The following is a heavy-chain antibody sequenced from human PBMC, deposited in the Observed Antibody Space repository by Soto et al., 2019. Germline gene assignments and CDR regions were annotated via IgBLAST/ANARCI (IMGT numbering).Heavy chain of an antibody. CDR3: ASHPRDSSGYWYYFDY. V-gene: IGHV3-21*01. J-gene: IGHJ4*02. CDR2: ISSSSSYI. Sequence: PGGSLRLSCAASGFTFSSYSMNWVRQAPGKGLEWVSSISSSSSYIYYADSVKGRFTISRDNAKNSLYLQMNSLRAEDTFVYYCASHPRDSSGYWYYFDYWGQGSLVTVSS. CDR1: GFTFSSYS. D-gene: IGHD3-22*01.